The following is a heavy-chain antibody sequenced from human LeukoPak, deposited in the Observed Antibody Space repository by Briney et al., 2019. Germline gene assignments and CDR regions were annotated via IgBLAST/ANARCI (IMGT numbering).Heavy chain of an antibody. Sequence: SETLSLTCTVSGCSISSSSYYWGWLRQPPGKGLEWNVSIYYSGSTYYNPSLKSRVTISVDTSKNQFSLKLSSVTAADTAVYYCARVAGYSSGWYDYWGQGTLVTVSS. D-gene: IGHD6-19*01. J-gene: IGHJ4*02. CDR2: IYYSGST. V-gene: IGHV4-39*07. CDR3: ARVAGYSSGWYDY. CDR1: GCSISSSSYY.